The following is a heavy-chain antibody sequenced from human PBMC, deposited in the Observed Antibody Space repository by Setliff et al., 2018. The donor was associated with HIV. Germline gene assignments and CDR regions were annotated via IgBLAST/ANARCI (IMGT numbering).Heavy chain of an antibody. J-gene: IGHJ5*02. CDR2: IDPKSGVA. CDR1: GYTFTDFY. CDR3: ARAHFLVAMTRNWFDP. V-gene: IGHV1-2*06. D-gene: IGHD5-12*01. Sequence: ASVKVSCKASGYTFTDFYIHWMRQAPGQGFEWLGRIDPKSGVANYLKKFQGRVIMTRDTSTNTAYMELIRPRFDDTAVYFCARAHFLVAMTRNWFDPWGQGTLVTVSS.